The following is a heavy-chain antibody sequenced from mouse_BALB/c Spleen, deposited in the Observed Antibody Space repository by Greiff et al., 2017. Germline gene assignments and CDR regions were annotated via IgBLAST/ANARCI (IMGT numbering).Heavy chain of an antibody. CDR1: GFTFSDYY. CDR2: ISDGGSYT. D-gene: IGHD2-4*01. CDR3: ARGAYDYEAFAY. V-gene: IGHV5-4*02. Sequence: EVKLVESGGGLVKPGGSLKLSCAASGFTFSDYYMYWVRQTPEKRLEWVATISDGGSYTYYPDSVKGRFTISRDNAKNNLYLQMSSLKSEDTAMYYCARGAYDYEAFAYWGQGTLVTVSA. J-gene: IGHJ3*01.